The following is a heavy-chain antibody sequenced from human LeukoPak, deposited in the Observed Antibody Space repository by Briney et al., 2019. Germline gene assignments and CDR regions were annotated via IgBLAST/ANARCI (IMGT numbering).Heavy chain of an antibody. J-gene: IGHJ4*02. V-gene: IGHV3-11*01. CDR1: GFTFSDYY. CDR3: AKGYYYDSSGSYFDY. D-gene: IGHD3-22*01. Sequence: GGSLRLSCVASGFTFSDYYMSWIRQAPGKGLEWVSYISSSGSTIYYADSVKGRFTISRDNAKNSLYLQMNSLRAEDTAVYYCAKGYYYDSSGSYFDYWGQGTLVTVSS. CDR2: ISSSGSTI.